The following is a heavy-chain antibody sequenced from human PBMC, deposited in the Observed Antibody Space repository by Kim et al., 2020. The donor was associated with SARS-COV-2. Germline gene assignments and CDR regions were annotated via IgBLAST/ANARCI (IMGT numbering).Heavy chain of an antibody. CDR1: GFMFTTYN. Sequence: GGSLRLSCAASGFMFTTYNMNWVRQAPGKGLEWISYISVTDAIYYADSVKGRFTISRDYAKNSLDLQMNSLRDEDTAVYYCARDWNWGIDVWGQGTLVTVSS. D-gene: IGHD7-27*01. CDR3: ARDWNWGIDV. J-gene: IGHJ4*02. CDR2: ISVTDAI. V-gene: IGHV3-48*02.